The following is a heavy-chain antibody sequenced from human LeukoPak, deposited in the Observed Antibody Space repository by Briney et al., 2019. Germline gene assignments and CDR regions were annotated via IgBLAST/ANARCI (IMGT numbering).Heavy chain of an antibody. CDR1: GYSSTNYG. CDR3: ARAPILTGYYSYFDY. CDR2: IIPIFGTA. J-gene: IGHJ4*02. V-gene: IGHV1-69*13. D-gene: IGHD3-9*01. Sequence: SVKVSCKASGYSSTNYGISWVRQAPGQGLEWMGGIIPIFGTANYAQKFQGRVTITADESTSTAYMELSSLRSEDTAVYYCARAPILTGYYSYFDYWGQGTLVTVSS.